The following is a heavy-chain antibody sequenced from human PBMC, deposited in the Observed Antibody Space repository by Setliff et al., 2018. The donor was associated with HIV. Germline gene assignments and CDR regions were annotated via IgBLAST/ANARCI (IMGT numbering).Heavy chain of an antibody. J-gene: IGHJ4*01. CDR1: GGSISSGSYY. CDR2: IYTSGST. V-gene: IGHV4-61*02. Sequence: SETLSLTCTVSGGSISSGSYYWSWIRQPAGKGLEWIGRIYTSGSTNYNPSLKSRVTISVDTSKNQFSLKLNSVTAADTAVYYCARTEDYSFGDAPFDYWGHGTLVTVSS. CDR3: ARTEDYSFGDAPFDY. D-gene: IGHD5-18*01.